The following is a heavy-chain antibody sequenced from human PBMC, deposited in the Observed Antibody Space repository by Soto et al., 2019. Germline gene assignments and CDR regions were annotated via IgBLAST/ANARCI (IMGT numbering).Heavy chain of an antibody. CDR3: ATDRGDYNSSPDY. CDR2: IRYDGSNK. Sequence: QVQLVESGGGVVQPGRSLRLSCAASGFTFSSYDMHWVRQTPGKGLEWVAVIRYDGSNKYYGDSVKGRFIISRDNSKNTVYLQMSSLRAGYTAVYYCATDRGDYNSSPDYWGQGTLVTVSS. V-gene: IGHV3-33*01. J-gene: IGHJ4*02. CDR1: GFTFSSYD. D-gene: IGHD3-10*01.